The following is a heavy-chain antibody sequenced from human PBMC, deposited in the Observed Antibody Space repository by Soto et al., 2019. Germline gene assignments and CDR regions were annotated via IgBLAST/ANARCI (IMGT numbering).Heavy chain of an antibody. J-gene: IGHJ3*01. CDR2: ISGYGDTT. D-gene: IGHD2-8*02. CDR1: GFNFNSYA. V-gene: IGHV3-23*01. Sequence: GGSLRLSCTASGFNFNSYAMIWVRQAPGKGLEWVSGISGYGDTTYYSASVKGRFTISRDNSQKMLFLQMNSLRAEDTAMYYCAKVPLVLSKAFDLWGQGTKVTVSS. CDR3: AKVPLVLSKAFDL.